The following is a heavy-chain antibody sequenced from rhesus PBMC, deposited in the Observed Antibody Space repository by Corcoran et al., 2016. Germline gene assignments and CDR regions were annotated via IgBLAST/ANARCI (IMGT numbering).Heavy chain of an antibody. CDR3: AREGRRYSNYFDY. CDR2: IYGSGSST. CDR1: GGSISSSY. D-gene: IGHD5-24*01. J-gene: IGHJ4*01. Sequence: QLQLQESGPGLVKPSETLSVTCAVSGGSISSSYWSWIRQAPGKGLEWIGYIYGSGSSTNYNPSLKSRVTLSVDTSKSQLSLKLGSVTTADTAVYYCAREGRRYSNYFDYWGQGVLVTVSS. V-gene: IGHV4-169*02.